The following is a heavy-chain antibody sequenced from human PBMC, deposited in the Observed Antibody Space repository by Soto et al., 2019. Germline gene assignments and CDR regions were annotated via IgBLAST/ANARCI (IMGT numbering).Heavy chain of an antibody. CDR2: IIAINGTA. D-gene: IGHD6-19*01. V-gene: IGHV1-69*05. CDR1: GGTFSSYA. Sequence: ASVKVSCKASGGTFSSYAISWVRQAPGQGLEWMGWIIAINGTANYAQKFQGRVTITTDTSTSTAYMELRSLRSDDTAVYYCARQIAVDEHNWFDPWGQGTLVTVSS. CDR3: ARQIAVDEHNWFDP. J-gene: IGHJ5*02.